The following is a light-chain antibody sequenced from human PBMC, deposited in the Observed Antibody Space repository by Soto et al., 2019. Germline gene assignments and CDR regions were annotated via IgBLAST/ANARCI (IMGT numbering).Light chain of an antibody. CDR2: GAS. Sequence: EIVLTQSPGTLSLSPGERATLSCRASQSVTGSYLAWYQQKPGQAPRLLIYGASTRATGIPDRFSGSGSGTDFTLTIGRLEPEDFAVYYCQQYGSSPPKTFGQGTKVEIK. J-gene: IGKJ1*01. CDR1: QSVTGSY. V-gene: IGKV3-20*01. CDR3: QQYGSSPPKT.